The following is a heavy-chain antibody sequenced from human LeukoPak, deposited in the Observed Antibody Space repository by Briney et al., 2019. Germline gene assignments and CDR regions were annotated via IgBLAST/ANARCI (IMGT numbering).Heavy chain of an antibody. CDR2: MTPNSGYT. CDR3: ARGRDGYNFGYFNL. D-gene: IGHD5-24*01. V-gene: IGHV1-8*03. J-gene: IGHJ2*01. CDR1: GYTFTSYD. Sequence: ASVKVSCKASGYTFTSYDINWVRQATGQGLEWMGWMTPNSGYTGYAQKFQGRVTITRNTSITTAYMELSSLRFEDTAVYYCARGRDGYNFGYFNLWGRGTLVTVSS.